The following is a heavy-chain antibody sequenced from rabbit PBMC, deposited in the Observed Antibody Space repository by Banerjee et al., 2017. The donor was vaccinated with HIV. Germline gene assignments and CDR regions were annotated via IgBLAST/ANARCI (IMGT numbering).Heavy chain of an antibody. V-gene: IGHV1S45*01. CDR1: GFSFSSNYY. CDR2: TWTSSGGT. J-gene: IGHJ4*01. D-gene: IGHD1-1*01. CDR3: ARAGGFENYFNL. Sequence: QEQLVESGGGLVKPGGTLTLTCTASGFSFSSNYYICWVRQAPGKGLEWIGCTWTSSGGTGYASWAKGRFTISKTSSTTVTLQMARLTAADTATYFCARAGGFENYFNLWGPGTLVT.